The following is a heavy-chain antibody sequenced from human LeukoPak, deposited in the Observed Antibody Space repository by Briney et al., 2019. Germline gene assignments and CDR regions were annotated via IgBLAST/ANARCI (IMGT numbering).Heavy chain of an antibody. J-gene: IGHJ6*02. CDR1: GGSISSYY. CDR2: IYYSGST. V-gene: IGHV4-59*01. D-gene: IGHD2-2*01. Sequence: SETLSLTCTVSGGSISSYYWSWIRQPPGKGLEWIGYIYYSGSTNYNPSLKSRVTISVDTSKNQFSLKLRSVTAADPAVYYCARAVAALYCSSTSCPAYYYGMDVWGQGATVTVSS. CDR3: ARAVAALYCSSTSCPAYYYGMDV.